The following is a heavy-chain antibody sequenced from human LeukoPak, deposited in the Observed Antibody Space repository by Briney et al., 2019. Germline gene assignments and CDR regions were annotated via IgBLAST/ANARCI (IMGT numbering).Heavy chain of an antibody. CDR1: GFTFSGYS. D-gene: IGHD1-7*01. J-gene: IGHJ4*02. Sequence: GGSLRLPCAASGFTFSGYSMNWVRQAPGKGLEWVSAISSGGTYIHYADSVKGRFTISRDNAKNSLYLQMDSLRAEDTAVYYCAKDNWELYLYYFDYWGQGTLVTVSS. CDR3: AKDNWELYLYYFDY. V-gene: IGHV3-21*01. CDR2: ISSGGTYI.